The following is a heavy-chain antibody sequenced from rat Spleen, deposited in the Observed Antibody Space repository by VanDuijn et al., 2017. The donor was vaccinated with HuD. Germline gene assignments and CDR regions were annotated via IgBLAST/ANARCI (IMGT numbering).Heavy chain of an antibody. CDR2: ITNASGRT. Sequence: EVQLVESGGGLVQPGRSLKVSCAASGFTFSNYYMAWVRQVPGKGLEWVASITNASGRTYYPDSVKGRFTVSRDTAQNILYLQMNSLRSEETATYYCARGGFFRYWGQGVMVTVSS. J-gene: IGHJ2*01. D-gene: IGHD1-6*01. CDR3: ARGGFFRY. V-gene: IGHV5S11*01. CDR1: GFTFSNYY.